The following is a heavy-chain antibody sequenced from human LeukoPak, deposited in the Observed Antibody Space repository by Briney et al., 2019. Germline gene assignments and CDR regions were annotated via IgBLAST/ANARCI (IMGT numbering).Heavy chain of an antibody. CDR3: ARDLSIAAPGTDFDY. D-gene: IGHD6-13*01. CDR2: ISAYNGNT. J-gene: IGHJ4*02. V-gene: IGHV1-18*01. Sequence: ASVKVSCKASGYTFTSYGISWVRQAPGQGLEWMGWISAYNGNTNYAQKLQGRVTMTTDTSTSTAYMELRSLRSDDTAVYYCARDLSIAAPGTDFDYWGQGTLVTVSS. CDR1: GYTFTSYG.